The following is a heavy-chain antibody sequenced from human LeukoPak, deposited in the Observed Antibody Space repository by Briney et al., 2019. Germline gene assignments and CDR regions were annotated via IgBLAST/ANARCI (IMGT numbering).Heavy chain of an antibody. D-gene: IGHD3-10*01. CDR1: GFTFTIYD. CDR3: VRDGEGVAISVNYWFDP. J-gene: IGHJ5*02. V-gene: IGHV1-8*01. Sequence: ASVKVSCKASGFTFTIYDINWVRQATGQGLEWMGWMNPINGNTGYAQKFQGRVTMTRDTSISTAYMELRSLRSDDTAVYYCVRDGEGVAISVNYWFDPWGQGTLVTVSS. CDR2: MNPINGNT.